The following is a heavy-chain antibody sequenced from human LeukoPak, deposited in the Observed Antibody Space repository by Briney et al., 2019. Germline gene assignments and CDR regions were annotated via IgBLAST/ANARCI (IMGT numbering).Heavy chain of an antibody. CDR1: GYSFTSHW. V-gene: IGHV5-51*01. J-gene: IGHJ4*02. D-gene: IGHD2-15*01. Sequence: GESLKISCKGSGYSFTSHWIGWVRQMPGKGLEGMGIIYPGDSDTRYSPSFQGHVTISADKSISAAYLQWSSLKASDTAMYYCASGPRVARLDYWGQGTLVTVSS. CDR3: ASGPRVARLDY. CDR2: IYPGDSDT.